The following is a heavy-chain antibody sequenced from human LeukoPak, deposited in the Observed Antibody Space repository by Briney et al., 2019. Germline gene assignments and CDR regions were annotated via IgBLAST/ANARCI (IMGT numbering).Heavy chain of an antibody. V-gene: IGHV4-4*07. CDR1: GGSISSYY. Sequence: SETLSLTCTVSGGSISSYYWSWIRQPAGKGLEWIGRIYTSGSTNYNPSLKSRVTMSVDTSKNQFSLKLSSVTAADTAVYYCARVHSSSCYYYYMDVWGKGTTVTVSS. CDR2: IYTSGST. CDR3: ARVHSSSCYYYYMDV. J-gene: IGHJ6*03. D-gene: IGHD6-6*01.